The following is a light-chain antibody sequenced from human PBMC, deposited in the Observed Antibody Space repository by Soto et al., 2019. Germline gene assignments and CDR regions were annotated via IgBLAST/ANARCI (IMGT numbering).Light chain of an antibody. J-gene: IGLJ1*01. CDR3: QVWDSTNDHFV. Sequence: SYELTQPPSVSVAPGQTARITCGGNNIGRKSVHWYQQKPGQAPVLAVFDDSDRPSGIPERFSGSNSGNTATLTISSVEAGDEADYFCQVWDSTNDHFVFGTGTNVTVL. CDR2: DDS. V-gene: IGLV3-21*02. CDR1: NIGRKS.